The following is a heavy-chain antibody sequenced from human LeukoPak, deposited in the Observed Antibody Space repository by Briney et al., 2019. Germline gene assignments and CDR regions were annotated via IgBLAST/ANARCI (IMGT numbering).Heavy chain of an antibody. CDR2: LNSSGGST. V-gene: IGHV1-46*01. Sequence: GASVKVSCKTSGYTFTDYYIHWVRQAPGQGLEWMGLLNSSGGSTTYAQKFQGRITMTRDASTSTVYMELRSLRSEDTAVYYCARDRWELPYYFDYWGQGTLVTVSS. J-gene: IGHJ4*02. CDR1: GYTFTDYY. CDR3: ARDRWELPYYFDY. D-gene: IGHD1-26*01.